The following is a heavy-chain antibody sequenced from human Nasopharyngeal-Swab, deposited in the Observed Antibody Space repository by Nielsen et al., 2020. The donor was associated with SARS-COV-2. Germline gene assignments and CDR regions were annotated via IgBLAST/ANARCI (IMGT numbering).Heavy chain of an antibody. CDR1: GYTFTSYD. CDR2: MNPNSGNT. V-gene: IGHV1-8*01. D-gene: IGHD6-13*01. Sequence: ASVKVSCKASGYTFTSYDINWVRQATGQGLEWMGWMNPNSGNTGYAQKFQGRVTMTRNTSISTAYMELSSLRSEDTAVYYCARPYSSSWYWSDYYYYGMDVWGQGTTVTVPS. J-gene: IGHJ6*02. CDR3: ARPYSSSWYWSDYYYYGMDV.